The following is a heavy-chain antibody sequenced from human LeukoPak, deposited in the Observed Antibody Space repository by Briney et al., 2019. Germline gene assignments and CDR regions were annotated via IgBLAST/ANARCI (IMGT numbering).Heavy chain of an antibody. CDR1: GYSFTSYW. D-gene: IGHD3-22*01. J-gene: IGHJ2*01. Sequence: GESLQISCKGSGYSFTSYWIGWVRQMPGKGLEWMGIIYPGDSDTRYSPSFQGQVTISADKSISTAYLQWSSLKASDTAMYHCARRDSSGYYSYWYFDLWGRGTLVTVSS. CDR3: ARRDSSGYYSYWYFDL. CDR2: IYPGDSDT. V-gene: IGHV5-51*01.